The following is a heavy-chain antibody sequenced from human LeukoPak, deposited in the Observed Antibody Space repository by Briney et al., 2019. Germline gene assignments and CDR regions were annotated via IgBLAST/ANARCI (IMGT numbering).Heavy chain of an antibody. V-gene: IGHV1-2*02. J-gene: IGHJ4*02. CDR2: INPNSGGT. CDR1: GYTFTGYY. D-gene: IGHD2-2*01. Sequence: ASVKVSCKASGYTFTGYYMHWVRQAPGQGLEWMGWINPNSGGTNYAQKFQGRVTMTRDTSISTAYMELSRLRSEDTAVYYCARERGVVPAATEWGQGTLVTVSS. CDR3: ARERGVVPAATE.